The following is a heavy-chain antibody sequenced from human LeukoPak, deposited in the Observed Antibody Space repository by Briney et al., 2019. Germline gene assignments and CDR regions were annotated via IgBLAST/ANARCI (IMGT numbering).Heavy chain of an antibody. J-gene: IGHJ4*02. CDR2: IKNDESTA. D-gene: IGHD1-26*01. Sequence: GGSLRLPCVASGFTITNNWMYWVRQAPGRGLVWVSRIKNDESTAVYADSVKGRFTISRDNAKNTLYLQMNSLRVEDTAVYYCATVFKGSSLEDYWGQGTWVTVSS. CDR1: GFTITNNW. V-gene: IGHV3-74*03. CDR3: ATVFKGSSLEDY.